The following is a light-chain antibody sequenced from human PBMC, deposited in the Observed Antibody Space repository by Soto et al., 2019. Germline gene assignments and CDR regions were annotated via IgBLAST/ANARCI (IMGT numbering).Light chain of an antibody. J-gene: IGKJ2*01. Sequence: DIQMTQSPSSLSASVGDRVTLTCRASQSISSYLNWYQQKPGKGPKLLIYVASSLQSGVPSRFSGSGSGTDFTLTISSLQPEDFATYYCQQSYSAPYTFGQGTKLESK. CDR2: VAS. CDR3: QQSYSAPYT. CDR1: QSISSY. V-gene: IGKV1-39*01.